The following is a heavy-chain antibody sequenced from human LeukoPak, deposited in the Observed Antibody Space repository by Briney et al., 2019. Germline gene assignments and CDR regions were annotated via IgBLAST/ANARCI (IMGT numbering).Heavy chain of an antibody. D-gene: IGHD1-26*01. CDR3: ARDQVGTMPLDF. CDR1: GFTFNLNR. J-gene: IGHJ4*02. CDR2: IETDGSTS. V-gene: IGHV3-74*01. Sequence: GGSLRLSCAASGFTFNLNRIHWVRQVPGRGLEWISWIETDGSTSGYLRSVQGRFTVSRDNAKSTVHLQMNSLRAEDTATYYCARDQVGTMPLDFWGQGTLVTVSS.